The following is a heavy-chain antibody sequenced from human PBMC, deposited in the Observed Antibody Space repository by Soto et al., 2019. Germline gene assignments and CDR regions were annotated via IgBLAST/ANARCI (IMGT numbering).Heavy chain of an antibody. V-gene: IGHV1-69*13. CDR1: GVSFSTYA. D-gene: IGHD2-21*02. CDR3: AKEFRVTNPYYYYYYYMDV. Sequence: SVKVSCKASGVSFSTYAINWVRQAPGQGLEWMGGIIPIFGTANYAQKFQGRVTITADESTSTAYMELTSLTSEDTAVYYCAKEFRVTNPYYYYYYYMDVWGKGTTVTVSS. CDR2: IIPIFGTA. J-gene: IGHJ6*03.